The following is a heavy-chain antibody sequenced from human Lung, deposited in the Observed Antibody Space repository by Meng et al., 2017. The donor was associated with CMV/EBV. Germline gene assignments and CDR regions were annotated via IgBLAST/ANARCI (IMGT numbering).Heavy chain of an antibody. CDR1: GGSFSGYY. Sequence: SXTLSLXCAVYGGSFSGYYWSWIRQPPGKGLEWIGEINHSGSTNYNPSLKSRVTISVDTSKNQFSLKLSSVTAADTAVYYCASASSGWYNNWFEPWGQGTXVTVSS. CDR2: INHSGST. D-gene: IGHD6-19*01. V-gene: IGHV4-34*01. CDR3: ASASSGWYNNWFEP. J-gene: IGHJ5*02.